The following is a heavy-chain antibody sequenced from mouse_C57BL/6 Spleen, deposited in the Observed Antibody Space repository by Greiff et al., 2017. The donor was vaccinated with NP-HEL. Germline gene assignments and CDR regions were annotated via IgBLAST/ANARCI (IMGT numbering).Heavy chain of an antibody. Sequence: VQLQQSGAELVRPGSSVKLSCKASGYTFTSYWMAWVKQRPGQGLEWIGNIYPSDSETHYNQKFKDKATLTVDKSSSTAYMQLSSLTSEDSAVYYCARWDDYDYWYFDVWGTGTTVTVSS. CDR2: IYPSDSET. D-gene: IGHD2-4*01. V-gene: IGHV1-61*01. CDR1: GYTFTSYW. CDR3: ARWDDYDYWYFDV. J-gene: IGHJ1*03.